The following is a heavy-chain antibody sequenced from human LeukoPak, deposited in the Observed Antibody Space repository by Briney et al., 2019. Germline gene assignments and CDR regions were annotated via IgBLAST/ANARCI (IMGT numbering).Heavy chain of an antibody. CDR3: TTPDTAGIDY. CDR1: GFTFTNAW. D-gene: IGHD5-18*01. V-gene: IGHV3-15*01. J-gene: IGHJ4*02. CDR2: IKSKTDGGTT. Sequence: GGSLRLSCAASGFTFTNAWMSWGRQAPGKGLEWVGRIKSKTDGGTTDFAAPVKGRFTISRDDSKNTLYLQMNSLKTEDTAVYYCTTPDTAGIDYWGQGTLVTVSS.